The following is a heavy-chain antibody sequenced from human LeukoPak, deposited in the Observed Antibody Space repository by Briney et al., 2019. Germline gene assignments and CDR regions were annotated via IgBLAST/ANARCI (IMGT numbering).Heavy chain of an antibody. CDR2: IYSGGST. D-gene: IGHD6-6*01. CDR1: GFTVSSNY. CDR3: GRGRPEYYFDY. Sequence: PGGSLRLSCAASGFTVSSNYMSWVRQAPGKGLEWVSLIYSGGSTYYADSVKGRFTISRDNSKNTLYLQMNSLRAEDTAVYYCGRGRPEYYFDYWGQGTLVTVSS. J-gene: IGHJ4*02. V-gene: IGHV3-53*01.